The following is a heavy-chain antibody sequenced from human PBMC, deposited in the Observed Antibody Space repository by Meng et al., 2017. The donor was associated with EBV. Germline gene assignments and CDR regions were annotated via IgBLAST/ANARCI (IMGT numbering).Heavy chain of an antibody. D-gene: IGHD3-10*01. J-gene: IGHJ4*02. V-gene: IGHV1-69*01. CDR1: EGIFRSDA. Sequence: QVQLQQSGGEVKKPGSSVDVSCRTSEGIFRSDAVSWVRQAPGQGLEWMGGLIPMSGAPHYAQKFKDRVTIIADESTSTHSMELNNLRSEDTAMYYCASESGRGFTPDYWGQGTLVTVSS. CDR2: LIPMSGAP. CDR3: ASESGRGFTPDY.